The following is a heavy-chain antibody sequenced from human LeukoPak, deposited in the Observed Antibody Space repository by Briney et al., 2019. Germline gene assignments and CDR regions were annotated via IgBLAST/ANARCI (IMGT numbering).Heavy chain of an antibody. CDR1: GFTFSNYD. CDR2: ISYDGTNG. CDR3: AKENDFVY. D-gene: IGHD3-3*01. J-gene: IGHJ4*02. V-gene: IGHV3-30*18. Sequence: HSGRSLRLSCAASGFTFSNYDMHWVRQAPGKGLEWVAVISYDGTNGYYADSVKGRFTISRDNSKSTLYLQMNSLRAEDTAVYYCAKENDFVYWGQGTLVTVSS.